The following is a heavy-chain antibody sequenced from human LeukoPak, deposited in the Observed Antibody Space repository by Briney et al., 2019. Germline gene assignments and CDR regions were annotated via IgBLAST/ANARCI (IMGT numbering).Heavy chain of an antibody. Sequence: GGSLRLSCAASGFTFSSYAMHWVSQAPGKGLEWVGVISYDGSNKYYADSVKGRFTISRDNSKNALYLQMNSLRAEDTAVYYCARDNPSGYGMDVWGQGTTVTVSS. D-gene: IGHD1-14*01. J-gene: IGHJ6*02. CDR1: GFTFSSYA. CDR3: ARDNPSGYGMDV. V-gene: IGHV3-30-3*01. CDR2: ISYDGSNK.